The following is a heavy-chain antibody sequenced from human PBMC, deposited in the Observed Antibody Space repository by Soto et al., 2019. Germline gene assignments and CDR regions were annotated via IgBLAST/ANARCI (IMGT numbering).Heavy chain of an antibody. D-gene: IGHD3-16*02. CDR2: IYYNGGT. Sequence: SETLSLTGTVSGDSVNSENSYWNWIRQAPGEGPEWIGYIYYNGGTNYNPSLKSRATILLDTSTNQFSLTLTSVTAADTAVYYCARDGGQGRGVIGHYWGRGILVTVSS. CDR1: GDSVNSENSY. J-gene: IGHJ4*02. V-gene: IGHV4-61*01. CDR3: ARDGGQGRGVIGHY.